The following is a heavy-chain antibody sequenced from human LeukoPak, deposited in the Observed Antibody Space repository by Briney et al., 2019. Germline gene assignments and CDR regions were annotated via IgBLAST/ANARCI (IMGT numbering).Heavy chain of an antibody. CDR2: ISGSGGST. CDR1: GFTFSSYG. J-gene: IGHJ1*01. Sequence: GGSLRLSCAASGFTFSSYGMSWVRQAPGKGLEWVSAISGSGGSTYYADSVKGRFTISRDNSKNTLYLQMNSLRAEDTAVYYCAKGREDYGDYSGIQRWGQGTLVTVSS. D-gene: IGHD4-17*01. CDR3: AKGREDYGDYSGIQR. V-gene: IGHV3-23*01.